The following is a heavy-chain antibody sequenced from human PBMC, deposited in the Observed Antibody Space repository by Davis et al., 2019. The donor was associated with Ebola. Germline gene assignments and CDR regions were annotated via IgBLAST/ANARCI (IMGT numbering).Heavy chain of an antibody. Sequence: PGGSLRLSCAASGFTFSDYWMTWVRQAPGKGLEWVSAISGSGGSTYYVDSVKGRFTISRDNSKNTLYLQMNSLGAEDTALYYCAKAPTLDSSGLRRSGLFDYWGQGTLVTVSS. D-gene: IGHD6-19*01. CDR2: ISGSGGST. V-gene: IGHV3-23*01. J-gene: IGHJ4*02. CDR3: AKAPTLDSSGLRRSGLFDY. CDR1: GFTFSDYW.